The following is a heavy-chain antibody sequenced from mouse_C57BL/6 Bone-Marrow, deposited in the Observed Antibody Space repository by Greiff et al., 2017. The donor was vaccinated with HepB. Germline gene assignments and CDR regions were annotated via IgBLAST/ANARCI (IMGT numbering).Heavy chain of an antibody. D-gene: IGHD4-1*01. Sequence: EVKLMESGGGLVQPGGSMKLSCVASVFTFSNYWMNWVRQSPEKGLEWVAQIRLKSDNYATHYAESVKGRFTISRDDSKSSVYLQMNNLRAEDTGIYYCTGGGNWDYFDYWGQGTTLTVSS. V-gene: IGHV6-3*01. CDR3: TGGGNWDYFDY. CDR1: VFTFSNYW. CDR2: IRLKSDNYAT. J-gene: IGHJ2*01.